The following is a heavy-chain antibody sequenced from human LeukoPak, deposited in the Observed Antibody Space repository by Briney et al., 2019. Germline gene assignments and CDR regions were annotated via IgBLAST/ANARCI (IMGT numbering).Heavy chain of an antibody. CDR2: IYYSGST. CDR1: GGSISSYY. CDR3: ARGAYGDPTSFDY. Sequence: SETLSLTCTVSGGSISSYYWSWIRQPPGKGLEWIGYIYYSGSTNYNPSLKSRVTISVDTSRDQFSLKLSSVTAADTAVYYCARGAYGDPTSFDYWGQGTLVTVSS. J-gene: IGHJ4*02. D-gene: IGHD4-17*01. V-gene: IGHV4-59*01.